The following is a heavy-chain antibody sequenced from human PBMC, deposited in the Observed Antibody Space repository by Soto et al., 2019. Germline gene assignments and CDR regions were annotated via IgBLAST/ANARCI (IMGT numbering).Heavy chain of an antibody. J-gene: IGHJ6*02. Sequence: SETLSLTCAVSGGSISSGGYSWSWIRQPPGKGLEWIGYIYHSGSTYYNPSLKSRVTISVDTSKNQFSLKLSSVTAADTAVYYCARSHGSGSPVGYYYYGMDVWGQGTTVTVSS. D-gene: IGHD3-10*01. CDR1: GGSISSGGYS. V-gene: IGHV4-30-2*01. CDR3: ARSHGSGSPVGYYYYGMDV. CDR2: IYHSGST.